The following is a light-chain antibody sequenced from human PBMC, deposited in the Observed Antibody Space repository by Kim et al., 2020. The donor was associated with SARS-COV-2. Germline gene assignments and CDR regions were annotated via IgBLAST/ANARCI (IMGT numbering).Light chain of an antibody. Sequence: TISGSGSSSNIGNNYVSWYQQPPGTAPKLLIYDNNKRPSGIPDRFSGSKSGTSATLGITGLQTGDEADYYCGTWDTSLSPGGGMVFGGGTKVTVL. J-gene: IGLJ2*01. CDR2: DNN. CDR1: SSNIGNNY. V-gene: IGLV1-51*01. CDR3: GTWDTSLSPGGGMV.